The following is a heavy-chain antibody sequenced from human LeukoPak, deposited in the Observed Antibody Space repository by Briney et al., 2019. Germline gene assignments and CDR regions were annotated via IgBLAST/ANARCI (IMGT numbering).Heavy chain of an antibody. Sequence: GASVKVSCKASGYTFTSYAMHWVRQAPGQRLEWMGWINAGNGNTKYSQKFQGRVTITRDTSASTAYMELSSLRSEDTAVYYCARRPAIFMDGVYYYSMDVWGQGTTVTVSS. CDR3: ARRPAIFMDGVYYYSMDV. CDR1: GYTFTSYA. CDR2: INAGNGNT. V-gene: IGHV1-3*01. D-gene: IGHD2-2*01. J-gene: IGHJ6*02.